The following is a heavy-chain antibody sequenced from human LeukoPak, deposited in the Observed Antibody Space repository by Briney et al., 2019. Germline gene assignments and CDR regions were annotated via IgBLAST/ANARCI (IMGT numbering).Heavy chain of an antibody. V-gene: IGHV1-69*13. CDR3: ARSRDYYDSSGYYGGSYDWFDP. Sequence: SVKVSCKASGYTFTDYYMHWVRQAPGQGLEWMGGIIPIFGTANYAQKFQGRVTITADESTSTAYMELSSLRSEDTAVYYCARSRDYYDSSGYYGGSYDWFDPWGQGTLVTVSS. J-gene: IGHJ5*02. CDR1: GYTFTDYY. CDR2: IIPIFGTA. D-gene: IGHD3-22*01.